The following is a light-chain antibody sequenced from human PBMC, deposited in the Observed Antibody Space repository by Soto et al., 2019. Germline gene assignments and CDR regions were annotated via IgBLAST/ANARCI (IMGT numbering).Light chain of an antibody. J-gene: IGKJ4*01. CDR2: GAS. CDR1: QSVSSN. Sequence: EIVMTQSPATLSVSPGERATLSCRASQSVSSNFAWFQQKPGQAPRRLISGASTRATGIPARFSGSGSGTEFTLTISSLQSEDFAVYYFQQYNNWPLTFGGGTKVEIK. CDR3: QQYNNWPLT. V-gene: IGKV3-15*01.